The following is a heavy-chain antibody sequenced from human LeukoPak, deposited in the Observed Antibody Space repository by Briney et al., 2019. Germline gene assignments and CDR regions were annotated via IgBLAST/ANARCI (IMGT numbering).Heavy chain of an antibody. V-gene: IGHV3-11*01. J-gene: IGHJ3*02. CDR1: GFTFSDYY. D-gene: IGHD2-2*01. Sequence: GGSLRLSCAASGFTFSDYYMSWIRQAPGKGLGWVSYISSSGSTIYYADSVKGRFTISRDNAKNSLYLQMNSLRAEDTAVYYCARGKGICSSTSCEGGAFDIWGQGTMVTVSS. CDR3: ARGKGICSSTSCEGGAFDI. CDR2: ISSSGSTI.